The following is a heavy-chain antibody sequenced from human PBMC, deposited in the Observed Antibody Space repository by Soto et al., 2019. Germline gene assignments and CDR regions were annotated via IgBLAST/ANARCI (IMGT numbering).Heavy chain of an antibody. J-gene: IGHJ6*02. CDR2: MNPNSGNT. CDR1: GYTFTSYD. CDR3: ARSGVLRFLADYYGMDV. D-gene: IGHD3-3*01. Sequence: ASVKVSCKASGYTFTSYDINWVRQATRQGLEWMGWMNPNSGNTGYAQKFQGRVTMTRNTSISTAYMELSSLRSEDTAVYYCARSGVLRFLADYYGMDVWGQGTTVTVSS. V-gene: IGHV1-8*01.